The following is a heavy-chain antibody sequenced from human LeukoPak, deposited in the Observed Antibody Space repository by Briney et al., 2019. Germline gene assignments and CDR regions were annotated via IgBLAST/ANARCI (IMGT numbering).Heavy chain of an antibody. J-gene: IGHJ5*02. V-gene: IGHV3-21*01. D-gene: IGHD2-2*01. Sequence: PGGPLRLSCAASGFSFSGLDMNWVRRARGKGLEWVPSISFSITYIYYADSVRSRFTISRDNAKNSLYLQMNSLRVEDTAVYYCARADCSSSTCYLRRSWFDPWGQGTLVTVSS. CDR3: ARADCSSSTCYLRRSWFDP. CDR2: ISFSITYI. CDR1: GFSFSGLD.